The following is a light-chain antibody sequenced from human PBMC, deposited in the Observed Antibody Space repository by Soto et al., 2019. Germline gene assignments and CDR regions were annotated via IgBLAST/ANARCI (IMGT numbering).Light chain of an antibody. Sequence: QSVLTQPRSVSGSPGQSVAISCTGTSSDVGGYNYVSWYQQHPGKAPKLMIHDVNKRPSGVPDRFSGSKSGNTASLTISGLQAEDEADYYCCSFAGDPYVFGTGXKVTVL. CDR2: DVN. CDR1: SSDVGGYNY. J-gene: IGLJ1*01. CDR3: CSFAGDPYV. V-gene: IGLV2-11*01.